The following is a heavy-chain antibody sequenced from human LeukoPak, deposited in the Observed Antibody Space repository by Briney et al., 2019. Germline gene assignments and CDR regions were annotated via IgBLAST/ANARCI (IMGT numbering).Heavy chain of an antibody. V-gene: IGHV1-8*01. CDR1: GYTFTSYD. CDR2: MNPNSGNT. CDR3: ARSPRDEGYCSGGSCYGDLDY. J-gene: IGHJ4*02. D-gene: IGHD2-15*01. Sequence: ASVKVSCKASGYTFTSYDINWVRQATGQGLEWMGWMNPNSGNTGYAQNFQGRVTMTRNTSISTAYMELSSLRSEDTAVYYCARSPRDEGYCSGGSCYGDLDYWGQGTLVTVSS.